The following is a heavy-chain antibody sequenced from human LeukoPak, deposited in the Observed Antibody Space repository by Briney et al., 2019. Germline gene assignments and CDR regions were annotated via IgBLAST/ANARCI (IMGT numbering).Heavy chain of an antibody. CDR1: GFTFSSYS. CDR3: AARPPPLGYCSSTSCSPLDY. V-gene: IGHV3-21*01. CDR2: ISSSSSYI. D-gene: IGHD2-2*01. Sequence: GGSLRLSCAASGFTFSSYSMNWVRQAPGKGLEWVSSISSSSSYIYYADSVKGRFTISRDNAKNSLYLQMNSLRAEDTAVYYCAARPPPLGYCSSTSCSPLDYWGQGTLVTVSS. J-gene: IGHJ4*02.